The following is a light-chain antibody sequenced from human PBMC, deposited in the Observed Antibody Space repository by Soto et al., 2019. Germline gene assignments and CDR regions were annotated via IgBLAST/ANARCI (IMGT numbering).Light chain of an antibody. V-gene: IGKV1-39*01. CDR1: QRSRTY. J-gene: IGKJ4*01. CDR3: PQSYSTPLT. Sequence: ASQRSRTYLNGYQQKPGKAPNLLIFPASSFQSGVPSRFSGVGSGTDFTLTISSLQPEDIATYHCPQSYSTPLTFGGGTKVDIK. CDR2: PAS.